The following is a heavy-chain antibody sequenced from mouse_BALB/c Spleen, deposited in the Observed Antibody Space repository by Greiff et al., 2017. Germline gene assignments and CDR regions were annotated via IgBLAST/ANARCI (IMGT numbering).Heavy chain of an antibody. J-gene: IGHJ3*01. CDR3: ADGYWFAY. CDR1: GFTFSDYY. CDR2: ISDGGSYT. V-gene: IGHV5-4*02. D-gene: IGHD2-3*01. Sequence: DVMLVESGGGLVKPGGSLKLSCAASGFTFSDYYMYWVRQIPEKRLEWVATISDGGSYTYYPDSVKGRFTISRDNAKNNLYLQMSSLKSEDTAMYYCADGYWFAYWGQGTLVTVSA.